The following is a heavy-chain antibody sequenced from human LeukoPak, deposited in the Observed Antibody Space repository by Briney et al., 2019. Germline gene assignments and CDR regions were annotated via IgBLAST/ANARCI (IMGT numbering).Heavy chain of an antibody. V-gene: IGHV1-69*06. CDR3: ARERRGYSYGPGRGAAFDI. D-gene: IGHD5-18*01. CDR2: IIPIFGTA. J-gene: IGHJ3*02. CDR1: GGTFSSYA. Sequence: SVKVSCKASGGTFSSYAISWVRQAPGQGLEWMGGIIPIFGTANYAQKFQGRVRITADKSTSTAYMELSSLRSEDTAVYYCARERRGYSYGPGRGAAFDIWGQGTMVTVSS.